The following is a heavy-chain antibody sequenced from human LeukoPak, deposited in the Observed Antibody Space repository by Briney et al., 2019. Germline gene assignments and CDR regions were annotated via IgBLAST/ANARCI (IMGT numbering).Heavy chain of an antibody. J-gene: IGHJ5*02. CDR3: AKAGNNWNDVSYNWFDP. V-gene: IGHV4-4*07. D-gene: IGHD1-1*01. CDR2: IYTSGST. Sequence: SETLSLTCTVSGGSISSYYWSWIRQPAGKGLEWIGRIYTSGSTNYNPSLKSRVTMSVDASKNQFSLKLSSVTAADTAVYYCAKAGNNWNDVSYNWFDPWGQGTLVTVSS. CDR1: GGSISSYY.